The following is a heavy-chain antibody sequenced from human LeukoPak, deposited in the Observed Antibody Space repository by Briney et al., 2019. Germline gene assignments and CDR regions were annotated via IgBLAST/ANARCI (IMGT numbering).Heavy chain of an antibody. CDR3: AREGRAHFDYFDY. CDR2: ISYDGSNK. D-gene: IGHD3-10*01. J-gene: IGHJ4*02. CDR1: GFTFSSYA. V-gene: IGHV3-30*04. Sequence: GGSLRLSCAASGFTFSSYAMSWVRQAPGKGLEWVAVISYDGSNKYYADSVKGRFTISRDNSKNTLYLQMNSLRAEDTAVYYCAREGRAHFDYFDYWGQGTLVTVSS.